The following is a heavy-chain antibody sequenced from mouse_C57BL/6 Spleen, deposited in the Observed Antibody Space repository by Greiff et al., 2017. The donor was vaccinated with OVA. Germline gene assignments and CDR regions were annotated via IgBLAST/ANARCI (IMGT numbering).Heavy chain of an antibody. Sequence: LVESGPELVKPGASVKISCKASGYAFSSSWMNWVKQRPGKGLEWIGRIYPGDGDTNYNGKFKGKATLTADKSSSTAYMQLSSLTSEDSAVYFCARDSNYEAWFAYWGQGTLVTVSA. CDR3: ARDSNYEAWFAY. J-gene: IGHJ3*01. CDR2: IYPGDGDT. CDR1: GYAFSSSW. D-gene: IGHD2-5*01. V-gene: IGHV1-82*01.